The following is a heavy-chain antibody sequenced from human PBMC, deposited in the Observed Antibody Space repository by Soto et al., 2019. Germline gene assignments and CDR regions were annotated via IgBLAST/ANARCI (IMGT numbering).Heavy chain of an antibody. CDR3: ARDRSEEYYGSGSPYYYYGMDV. CDR1: GYTFTSYY. J-gene: IGHJ6*02. D-gene: IGHD3-10*01. CDR2: INPSGGST. V-gene: IGHV1-46*01. Sequence: ASVKVSCKASGYTFTSYYMHWVRQAPGQGLEWMGIINPSGGSTSYAQKFQGRATMTRDTSTSTVYMELSSLRSEDTAVYYCARDRSEEYYGSGSPYYYYGMDVWGQGTTVTVSS.